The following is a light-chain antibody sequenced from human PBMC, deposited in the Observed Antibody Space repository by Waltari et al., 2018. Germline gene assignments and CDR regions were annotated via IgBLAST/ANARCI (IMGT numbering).Light chain of an antibody. CDR2: LTS. V-gene: IGKV3-15*01. CDR1: QSVGSG. J-gene: IGKJ2*01. CDR3: QQYNSWPPCV. Sequence: EIVMTQSQATLSVSPGDTGTLSCRASQSVGSGLAWYQQKPGQAPRLLIYLTSTRATGIPARFSGSGFGTEFTLTISSLQSEDFAVYYCQQYNSWPPCVFGQGTKLEIK.